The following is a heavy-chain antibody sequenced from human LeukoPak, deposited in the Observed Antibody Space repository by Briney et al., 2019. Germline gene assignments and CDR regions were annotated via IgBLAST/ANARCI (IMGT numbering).Heavy chain of an antibody. CDR2: IIPIFGTA. Sequence: SVKVSCKASGGTFSSYAISWVRQAPGQGLEWMGGIIPIFGTANYAQKFQGRVTITADESTSTAYMELSSLRAEDTAVYYCGRVGAHYGSGSYSDYWGQGTLVTVSS. V-gene: IGHV1-69*01. CDR1: GGTFSSYA. CDR3: GRVGAHYGSGSYSDY. J-gene: IGHJ4*02. D-gene: IGHD3-10*01.